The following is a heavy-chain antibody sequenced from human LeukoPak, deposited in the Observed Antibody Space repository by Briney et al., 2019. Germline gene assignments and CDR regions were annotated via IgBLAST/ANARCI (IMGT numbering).Heavy chain of an antibody. CDR2: ISYDGSNK. V-gene: IGHV3-30*18. Sequence: PGRSLRLSCAASGLTFSSYGMHWVRQAPGKGLEWVAVISYDGSNKYYADSVKGRFTISRDNSKNTLYLQMNSLRAEDTAVYYCAKDLNYYGSGSYYMDYWGQGTLITVSS. CDR3: AKDLNYYGSGSYYMDY. D-gene: IGHD3-10*01. J-gene: IGHJ4*02. CDR1: GLTFSSYG.